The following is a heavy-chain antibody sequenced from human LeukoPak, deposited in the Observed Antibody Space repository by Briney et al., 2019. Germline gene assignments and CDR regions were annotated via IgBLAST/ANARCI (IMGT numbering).Heavy chain of an antibody. CDR3: ANENGGPDY. CDR1: GFTFSSYG. CDR2: IRYDGSNE. V-gene: IGHV3-30*02. J-gene: IGHJ4*02. D-gene: IGHD3-10*01. Sequence: GGSLRLSCAASGFTFSSYGMHWVRQAPGRGLEWVAFIRYDGSNEYYADSVKGRFIISRDNSKNTLYLQMSSVRAEDTAVYYCANENGGPDYWGQGTLVTVSS.